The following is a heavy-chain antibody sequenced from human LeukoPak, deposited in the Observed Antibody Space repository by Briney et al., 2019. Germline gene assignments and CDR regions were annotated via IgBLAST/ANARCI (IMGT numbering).Heavy chain of an antibody. V-gene: IGHV4-31*03. CDR3: ARYRSPQTYSFDY. CDR1: GGSISSGGYY. D-gene: IGHD6-13*01. CDR2: IYYSGST. J-gene: IGHJ4*02. Sequence: PSETLSLTCTVSGGSISSGGYYWSWIRQHPGKGLEWIRYIYYSGSTYYNPSLKSRVTISVDTSKNQFSLKLSSVTAADTAVYYCARYRSPQTYSFDYWGQGTLVTVSS.